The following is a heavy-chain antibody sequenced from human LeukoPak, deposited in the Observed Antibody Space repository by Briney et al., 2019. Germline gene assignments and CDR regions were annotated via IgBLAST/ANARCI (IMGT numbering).Heavy chain of an antibody. CDR3: ARHIGYSAWNPDY. D-gene: IGHD5-12*01. V-gene: IGHV5-51*01. Sequence: GESLKISCKASGYSFTSYWIGWVRQMPGKGLEWMGIIYPYDSDTRYSPSFQGQVTISADKSISTAYLQWSNLKASDTAMYYCARHIGYSAWNPDYWGQGTLVTFSS. CDR1: GYSFTSYW. CDR2: IYPYDSDT. J-gene: IGHJ4*02.